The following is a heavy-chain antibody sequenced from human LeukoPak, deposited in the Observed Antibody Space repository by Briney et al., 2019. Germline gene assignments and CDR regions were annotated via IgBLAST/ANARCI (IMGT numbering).Heavy chain of an antibody. CDR2: THHSGST. CDR3: ARDKWDYGDPIDY. J-gene: IGHJ4*02. CDR1: GYSISSDYY. Sequence: SETLSLTCTVSGYSISSDYYWGWIRQPPGKGLEWIGSTHHSGSTYYNPSLKSRVIISVDTSKNQFSLKLSSVTAADTAMYYCARDKWDYGDPIDYWGQETLVTVSS. D-gene: IGHD4-17*01. V-gene: IGHV4-38-2*02.